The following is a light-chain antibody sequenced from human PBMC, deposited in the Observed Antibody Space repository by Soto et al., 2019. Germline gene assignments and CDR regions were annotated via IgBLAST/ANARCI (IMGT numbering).Light chain of an antibody. CDR3: QQYNKWPLT. J-gene: IGKJ4*01. CDR1: QSVSNN. CDR2: FAS. Sequence: EIVMTQSPATLSVSPGERATLSCRAGQSVSNNLAWYQQKPGQAPRLLIYFASTRATGIPARFIGSGSGTEFTLTISSLQSEDFAVYYCQQYNKWPLTFGGGTKVE. V-gene: IGKV3-15*01.